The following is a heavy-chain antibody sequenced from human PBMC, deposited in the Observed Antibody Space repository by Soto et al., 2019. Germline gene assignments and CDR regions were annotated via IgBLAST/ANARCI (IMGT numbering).Heavy chain of an antibody. CDR2: ISAYNANA. CDR1: GYTVRNFG. V-gene: IGHV1-18*01. Sequence: QIQLLQSGAEVTKPGASVKVTCKASGYTVRNFGISWVRQAPGQGLEWMGWISAYNANANYAQKCQGRLTMTADTSTSTAYMELRSLRSDDTAVYYCARENSHFDYWGQGTLVTVSS. D-gene: IGHD6-13*01. CDR3: ARENSHFDY. J-gene: IGHJ4*02.